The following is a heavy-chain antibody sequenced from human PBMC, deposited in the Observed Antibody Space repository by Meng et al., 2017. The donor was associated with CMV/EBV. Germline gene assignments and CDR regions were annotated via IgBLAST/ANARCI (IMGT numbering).Heavy chain of an antibody. J-gene: IGHJ6*02. Sequence: GSLRLSCTVSGGSISSSSYYWGWLRRPPGKGLEWVGTIYYSGSPYYNPSLQSRVTISVDTSKDQFSLKLSFVTAADTAVYYCARVNPNYYFYGMDVWGQGTTVTVSS. CDR2: IYYSGSP. CDR3: ARVNPNYYFYGMDV. V-gene: IGHV4-39*07. CDR1: GGSISSSSYY.